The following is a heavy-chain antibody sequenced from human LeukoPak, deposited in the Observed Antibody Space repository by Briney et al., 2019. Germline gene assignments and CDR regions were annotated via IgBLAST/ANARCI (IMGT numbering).Heavy chain of an antibody. CDR1: GGSITSYY. Sequence: SETLSLTCTVSGGSITSYYWSWIRQFPGEGLDWLGDIYTSGSINYNPSLKSRVTMSVDTSKNQFSLKLSSVTAADTAVYYCARGRYCSADICSGGDAFDIWGQGTMVSVSS. V-gene: IGHV4-4*09. CDR3: ARGRYCSADICSGGDAFDI. CDR2: IYTSGSI. J-gene: IGHJ3*02. D-gene: IGHD2-15*01.